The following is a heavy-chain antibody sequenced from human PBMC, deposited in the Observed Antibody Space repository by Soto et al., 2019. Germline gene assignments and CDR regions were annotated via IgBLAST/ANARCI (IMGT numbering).Heavy chain of an antibody. D-gene: IGHD3-22*01. V-gene: IGHV1-46*03. J-gene: IGHJ3*02. CDR3: ARDRDYDDAFDI. CDR1: GYTLTSHY. CDR2: INPSGGTT. Sequence: GASVKVSCKASGYTLTSHYMHWVRQAPGQGLEWMGIINPSGGTTRYAQKFQGRGTMTRDTSTSTVYMELSSLTSEDTAVYYCARDRDYDDAFDIWGQGTMVTVSS.